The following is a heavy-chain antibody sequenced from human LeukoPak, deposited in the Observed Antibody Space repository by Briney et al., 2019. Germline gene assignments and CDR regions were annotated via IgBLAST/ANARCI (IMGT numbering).Heavy chain of an antibody. V-gene: IGHV3-33*01. Sequence: PGGSLRLSCAASGFTFSSYGMHWVRQAPGKGLQWVAVIWFDGSNKYYADSVKGRFTISRDNSKNTLYLQMNSLRVEDTAVYYRARAGYGTGWYPGALDYWGQGTLVTVSS. CDR3: ARAGYGTGWYPGALDY. D-gene: IGHD6-19*01. CDR1: GFTFSSYG. CDR2: IWFDGSNK. J-gene: IGHJ4*02.